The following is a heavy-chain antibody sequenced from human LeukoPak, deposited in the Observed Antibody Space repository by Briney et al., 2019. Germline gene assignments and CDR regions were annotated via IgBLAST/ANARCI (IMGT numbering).Heavy chain of an antibody. Sequence: SETLSLTCTVSGGSISSSSYYWGWIRQPPGKGLEWIGSIYYSGSTYYNPSLKSRVTISVDTSKNQFSLKLSSVTAADTAVYYCARAWNYYDSSGYYHDDAFDIWGQGTMVTVSS. CDR1: GGSISSSSYY. CDR3: ARAWNYYDSSGYYHDDAFDI. V-gene: IGHV4-39*07. J-gene: IGHJ3*02. D-gene: IGHD3-22*01. CDR2: IYYSGST.